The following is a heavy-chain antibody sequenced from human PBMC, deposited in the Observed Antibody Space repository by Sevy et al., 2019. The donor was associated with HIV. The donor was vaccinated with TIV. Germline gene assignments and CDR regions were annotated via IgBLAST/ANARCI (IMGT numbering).Heavy chain of an antibody. CDR2: FDPEHGET. J-gene: IGHJ6*02. V-gene: IGHV1-24*01. D-gene: IGHD1-20*01. CDR3: ATCGSQPLLPRGVYNFYAMDV. Sequence: ASVKVSCKLSGSILTELSMHWVRHAPGKGLEWMGGFDPEHGETIYAHNFQGRVTMTEDTSTDTAYMELSSLRSEDTAVYYCATCGSQPLLPRGVYNFYAMDVWGQGTTVTVSS. CDR1: GSILTELS.